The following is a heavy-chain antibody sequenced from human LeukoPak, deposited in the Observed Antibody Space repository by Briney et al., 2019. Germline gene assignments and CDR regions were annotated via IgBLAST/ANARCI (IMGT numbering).Heavy chain of an antibody. J-gene: IGHJ4*02. Sequence: ASVKVSCKASGYSFTGYYMHWVRQAPGQGLEWMGWINPKSGGTNCAQKFQGRVTMTRDTSISTAYMELSRLRSDDTAVYYCARSGMVTDFDYWGQGTLVTVSS. CDR3: ARSGMVTDFDY. V-gene: IGHV1-2*02. CDR1: GYSFTGYY. CDR2: INPKSGGT. D-gene: IGHD5-18*01.